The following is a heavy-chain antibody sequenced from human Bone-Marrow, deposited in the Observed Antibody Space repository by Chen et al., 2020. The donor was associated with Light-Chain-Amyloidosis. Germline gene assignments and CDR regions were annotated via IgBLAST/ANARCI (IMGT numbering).Heavy chain of an antibody. J-gene: IGHJ4*02. Sequence: EVQLVESGGGLVQPGGSLRLSCAASGFIFRNYWMTWVRQAPGKGLEWVANINQDGTEIYYVDSVKGRFTISRDNAKNSLYLQMNSLRAEDTSVYYCAKDKTVTTSLDYWGQGTLVTVSS. CDR2: INQDGTEI. CDR3: AKDKTVTTSLDY. D-gene: IGHD4-17*01. CDR1: GFIFRNYW. V-gene: IGHV3-7*01.